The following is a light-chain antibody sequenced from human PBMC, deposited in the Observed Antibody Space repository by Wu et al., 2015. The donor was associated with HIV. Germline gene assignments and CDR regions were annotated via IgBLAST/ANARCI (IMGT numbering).Light chain of an antibody. CDR1: QTVNNNF. Sequence: ITLTQSPDTLSLSPGERATLSCRASQTVNNNFLAWYQQKPGQAPRLLIYAASSRATDIPDRFSGGGSGTDFTLTISRLEPEDFAMYFCQQYGNSPSITFGQGTRLEIK. CDR3: QQYGNSPSIT. CDR2: AAS. V-gene: IGKV3-20*01. J-gene: IGKJ5*01.